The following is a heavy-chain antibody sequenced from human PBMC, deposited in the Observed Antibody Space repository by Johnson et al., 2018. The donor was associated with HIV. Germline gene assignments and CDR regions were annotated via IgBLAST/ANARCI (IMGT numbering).Heavy chain of an antibody. D-gene: IGHD2-21*02. CDR1: GFTFSSYA. Sequence: QVQLVESGGGVVQPGRSLRLSCAASGFTFSSYAMHWVRQAPGKGLEWVAVILYDGNNKYYADSVKGRFTISRDNSKNTLYLQMNSLRAEDTAVYYCARAGCGGDCSTDAFDIWGQGTMVTVSS. J-gene: IGHJ3*02. CDR3: ARAGCGGDCSTDAFDI. V-gene: IGHV3-30-3*01. CDR2: ILYDGNNK.